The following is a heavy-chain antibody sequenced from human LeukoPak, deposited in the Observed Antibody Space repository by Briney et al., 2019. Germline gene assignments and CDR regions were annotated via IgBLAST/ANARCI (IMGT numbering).Heavy chain of an antibody. V-gene: IGHV3-30*02. CDR3: AKRGYYYGSGSYYISPPDY. CDR2: IRYDGSNK. D-gene: IGHD3-10*01. Sequence: GGSLRLSCAASGFTFSSYGMHWVRQAPGKGLEWAAFIRYDGSNKYYADSVKGRFTISRDNSKNTLYLQMNSLRAEDTAVYYCAKRGYYYGSGSYYISPPDYWGQGTLVTVSS. CDR1: GFTFSSYG. J-gene: IGHJ4*02.